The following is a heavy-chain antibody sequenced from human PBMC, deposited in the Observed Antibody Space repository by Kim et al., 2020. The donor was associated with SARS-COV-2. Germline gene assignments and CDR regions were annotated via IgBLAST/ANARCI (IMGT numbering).Heavy chain of an antibody. Sequence: ASVKVSCKASGYTFTSYAMHWVRQAPGQRLEWMGWINAGNGNTKYSQKFQGRVTITRDTSASTAYMELSSLRSEDTAVYSCAREDNWNYYFDYWGQGTLVTVSS. CDR1: GYTFTSYA. D-gene: IGHD1-7*01. CDR2: INAGNGNT. V-gene: IGHV1-3*01. CDR3: AREDNWNYYFDY. J-gene: IGHJ4*02.